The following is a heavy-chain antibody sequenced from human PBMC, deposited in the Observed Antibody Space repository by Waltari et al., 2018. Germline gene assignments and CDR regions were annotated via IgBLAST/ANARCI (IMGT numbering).Heavy chain of an antibody. Sequence: QVQLQESGPGLVKPSETLSLTCTVSGGSISSHYWSWIRQPPGKGLEWIGYIDYSGSTNYNPSLKSRVTISVDTSKNQFSLKLSSVTAADTAVYYCARDPLDPLYYYYGMDVWGQGTTVTVSS. CDR1: GGSISSHY. V-gene: IGHV4-59*11. CDR2: IDYSGST. J-gene: IGHJ6*02. CDR3: ARDPLDPLYYYYGMDV. D-gene: IGHD1-1*01.